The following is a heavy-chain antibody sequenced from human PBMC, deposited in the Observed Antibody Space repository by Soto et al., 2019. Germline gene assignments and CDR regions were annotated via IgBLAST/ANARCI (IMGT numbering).Heavy chain of an antibody. J-gene: IGHJ4*02. CDR2: IIPIFGTA. CDR3: ARDGGRHSGGIDY. Sequence: VQLVQSGAEVKKPGSSVKFSCKAAGGTFSSYSINWVRQAPGQGLEWMGEIIPIFGTANYAQKFQGRVTITADESTSTAYMELSSLRSEDTAVYYCARDGGRHSGGIDYWGQGTLVTVSS. V-gene: IGHV1-69*01. CDR1: GGTFSSYS. D-gene: IGHD1-26*01.